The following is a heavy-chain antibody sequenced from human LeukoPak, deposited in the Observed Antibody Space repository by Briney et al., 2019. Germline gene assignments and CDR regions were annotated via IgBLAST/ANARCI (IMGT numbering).Heavy chain of an antibody. Sequence: KTSETLSLTCAVYGGSFSNYYWSWIRQPPGKGLEWIGEINHSGSTNYNPSLRSRVTISVDTSKNQFSLKLSSVTAADTAVYYCARGGHAGGFDYWGQGTLVTVSS. J-gene: IGHJ4*02. CDR1: GGSFSNYY. CDR3: ARGGHAGGFDY. V-gene: IGHV4-34*01. D-gene: IGHD6-13*01. CDR2: INHSGST.